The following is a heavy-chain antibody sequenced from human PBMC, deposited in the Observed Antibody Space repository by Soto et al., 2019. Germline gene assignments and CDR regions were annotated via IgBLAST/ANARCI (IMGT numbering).Heavy chain of an antibody. Sequence: GASVKVSCKASGYTFTTYAMHWVRQAPGQRHEWMGWINTGNGKTKYSQKFQGRDTISRDTSARIAYMELSSLRSEDTNVYYCATEIRPAGTSGLLRDYYTMTVWGQCTRVTVS. V-gene: IGHV1-3*04. D-gene: IGHD6-13*01. CDR3: ATEIRPAGTSGLLRDYYTMTV. CDR2: INTGNGKT. CDR1: GYTFTTYA. J-gene: IGHJ6*02.